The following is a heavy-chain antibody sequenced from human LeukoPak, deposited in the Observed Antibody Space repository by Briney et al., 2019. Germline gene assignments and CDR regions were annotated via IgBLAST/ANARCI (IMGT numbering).Heavy chain of an antibody. Sequence: AGGSLRLSCAASGFTFSSYSMNWVRQAPGKGLEWASSISSSSSYIYYADSVKGRFTISRDNAKNSLYLQMNSLRAEDTAVYYCARDYYYGSGSYYNNWFDPWGQGTLVTVSS. V-gene: IGHV3-21*01. D-gene: IGHD3-10*01. J-gene: IGHJ5*02. CDR1: GFTFSSYS. CDR3: ARDYYYGSGSYYNNWFDP. CDR2: ISSSSSYI.